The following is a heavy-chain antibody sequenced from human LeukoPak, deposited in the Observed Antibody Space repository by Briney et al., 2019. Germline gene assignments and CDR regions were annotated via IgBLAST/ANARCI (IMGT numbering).Heavy chain of an antibody. V-gene: IGHV3-21*01. Sequence: GGSLRLSCAASGFTFSSYSMNSVRQPLGKGMEWVSSISSSGSYIYYADSVKGRFSISRDSAKNSLYLQMNSLRAEDTAVYYCARGPQFCSGGSCYGYYFDYWGQGTLVTVSS. CDR3: ARGPQFCSGGSCYGYYFDY. D-gene: IGHD2-15*01. CDR1: GFTFSSYS. CDR2: ISSSGSYI. J-gene: IGHJ4*02.